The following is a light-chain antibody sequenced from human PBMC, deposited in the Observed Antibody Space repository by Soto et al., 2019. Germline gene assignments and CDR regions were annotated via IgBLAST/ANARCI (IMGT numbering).Light chain of an antibody. Sequence: EIVMTQSPASVSVSPGQRVTLSCRASQSISSNLAWYQQKPGQPPGLLFYSASARATGTSARFSASGSGTEFSLTISSLQSEDVAIYFCQQYHDWPPLTFGGGTKIQIK. CDR1: QSISSN. J-gene: IGKJ4*01. CDR3: QQYHDWPPLT. CDR2: SAS. V-gene: IGKV3-15*01.